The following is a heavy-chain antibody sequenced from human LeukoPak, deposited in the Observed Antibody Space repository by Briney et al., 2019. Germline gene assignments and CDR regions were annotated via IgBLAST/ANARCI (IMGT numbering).Heavy chain of an antibody. V-gene: IGHV4-4*07. D-gene: IGHD2-15*01. J-gene: IGHJ3*02. CDR1: GGSISSYY. CDR2: IYTSGST. Sequence: PSETLSLTCTVSGGSISSYYWSWIRQPAGKGLEWIGRIYTSGSTNYNPSLKSRVTMSVDTSKNQFSLKLSSVTAADTAVYYCAGIRYCSGGSCYASTRRDAFDIWGQGNNGHRLF. CDR3: AGIRYCSGGSCYASTRRDAFDI.